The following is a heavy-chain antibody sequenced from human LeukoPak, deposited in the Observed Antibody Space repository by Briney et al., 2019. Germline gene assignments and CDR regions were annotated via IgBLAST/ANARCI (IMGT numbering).Heavy chain of an antibody. D-gene: IGHD3-9*01. Sequence: ASVKVSCKASGYTFTSYGISWVRQAPGQGLEWMGWISAYNGNTNYAQKLQGRVTMTTDTSTSIAYMELRSLRSGDTAVYYCARVTILLRYFYYYMDVWGKGTTVTVSS. V-gene: IGHV1-18*01. CDR2: ISAYNGNT. J-gene: IGHJ6*03. CDR3: ARVTILLRYFYYYMDV. CDR1: GYTFTSYG.